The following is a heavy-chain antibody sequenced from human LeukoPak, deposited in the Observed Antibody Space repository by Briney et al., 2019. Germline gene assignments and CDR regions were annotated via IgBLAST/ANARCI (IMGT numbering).Heavy chain of an antibody. Sequence: ASVKVSCKASGGTFSSYGFSWVRQGPGQGLEWMGGTIPMFHTTVYAQKFQGRVTISTNESKSTAYMEVSSLRSEDTAVYYCARGGVTTLDWFDPWGQGTLVSVSS. V-gene: IGHV1-69*05. J-gene: IGHJ5*02. CDR3: ARGGVTTLDWFDP. D-gene: IGHD3-10*01. CDR2: TIPMFHTT. CDR1: GGTFSSYG.